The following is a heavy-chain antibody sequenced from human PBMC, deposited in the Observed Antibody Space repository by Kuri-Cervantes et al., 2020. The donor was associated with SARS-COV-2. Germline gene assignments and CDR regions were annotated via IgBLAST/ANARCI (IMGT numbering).Heavy chain of an antibody. CDR2: IYYTGST. CDR3: ATQSRGNY. Sequence: GSLRLSCTVSGGSISSSSSYFWGWIRQPPGSGLEFIGNIYYTGSTYYNPSLQSRVTISVDTSKKQFSLKLRSVTAADTAVYYCATQSRGNYWGQGTRVTVSS. D-gene: IGHD3-16*01. CDR1: GGSISSSSSYF. J-gene: IGHJ4*02. V-gene: IGHV4-39*01.